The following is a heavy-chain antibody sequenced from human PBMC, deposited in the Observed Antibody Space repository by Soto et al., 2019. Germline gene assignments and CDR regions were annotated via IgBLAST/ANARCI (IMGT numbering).Heavy chain of an antibody. CDR3: ARHSWDTMVRGVIISYVDY. CDR1: GGSISSSSYY. CDR2: IYYSGST. V-gene: IGHV4-39*01. J-gene: IGHJ4*02. D-gene: IGHD3-10*01. Sequence: PSETLSLTCTVSGGSISSSSYYWGWIRQPPGKGLEWIGSIYYSGSTYYNPSLKSRVTISVDTSKNQFSLKLSSVTAADTAVYYCARHSWDTMVRGVIISYVDYWGQGTLVTVSS.